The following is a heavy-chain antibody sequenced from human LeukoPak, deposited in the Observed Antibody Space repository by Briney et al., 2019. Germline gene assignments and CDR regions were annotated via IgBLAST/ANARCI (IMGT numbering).Heavy chain of an antibody. CDR3: ARATFSGSYSFDY. CDR2: INPNSSVT. Sequence: ASVKVSCKASGYTFTGYYMHWVRQAPGQGLEWMGWINPNSSVTNYAQKFRGRVTMTRHTSISTVYMDLSSLRSDDTAVYHCARATFSGSYSFDYWGQGTLVTVSS. J-gene: IGHJ4*02. V-gene: IGHV1-2*02. D-gene: IGHD1-26*01. CDR1: GYTFTGYY.